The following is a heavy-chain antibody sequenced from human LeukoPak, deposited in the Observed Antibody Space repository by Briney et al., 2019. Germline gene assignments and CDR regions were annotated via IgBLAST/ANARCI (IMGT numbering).Heavy chain of an antibody. CDR1: GYNFGDYP. Sequence: ASVKVSCTASGYNFGDYPIQWMRQAPGQGLEWMRRIKSKSGDTQYAQKFQGRVTMTRDTSKRTVYMELSRLTFDDTARYYCARERYSDSSPSYFESGFWGQGTLVIVSS. J-gene: IGHJ4*02. CDR2: IKSKSGDT. V-gene: IGHV1-2*06. D-gene: IGHD3-22*01. CDR3: ARERYSDSSPSYFESGF.